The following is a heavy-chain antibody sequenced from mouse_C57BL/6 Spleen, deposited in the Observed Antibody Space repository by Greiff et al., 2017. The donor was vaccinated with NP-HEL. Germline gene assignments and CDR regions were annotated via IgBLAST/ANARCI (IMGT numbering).Heavy chain of an antibody. CDR3: ARDYHEEFAY. CDR2: INPSSGYT. Sequence: QVQLKESGAELARPGASVKMSCKASGYTFTSYTMHWVKQRPGQGLEWIGYINPSSGYTKYNQKFKDKATLTADKSSSTAYMQLSSLTSEDSAVYYCARDYHEEFAYWGQGTLVTVSA. CDR1: GYTFTSYT. J-gene: IGHJ3*01. V-gene: IGHV1-4*01. D-gene: IGHD1-1*01.